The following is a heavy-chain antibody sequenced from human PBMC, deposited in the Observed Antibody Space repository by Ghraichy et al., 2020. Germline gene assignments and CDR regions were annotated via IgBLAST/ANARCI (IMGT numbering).Heavy chain of an antibody. J-gene: IGHJ4*02. CDR3: ARDNIALVTVSAASLFDS. V-gene: IGHV4-34*01. Sequence: SQTLSLTCAVYGGSFSGYFWSWIRQPPGKGLEWIGDIDHTGSTNYNPSLRSRVSISLDRSKNQLSLKVTSVTAADTDVYFCARDNIALVTVSAASLFDSWGQGTLVTVSS. D-gene: IGHD2-2*01. CDR1: GGSFSGYF. CDR2: IDHTGST.